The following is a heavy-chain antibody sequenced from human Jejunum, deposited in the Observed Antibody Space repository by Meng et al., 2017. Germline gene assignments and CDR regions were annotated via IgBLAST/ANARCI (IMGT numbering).Heavy chain of an antibody. Sequence: GGSLRLSCAASGFTFSSYWMSWVRQAPGKGLEWVANIKHDGGDKYYVDSVKGRFTISRDNAKNALYLQMNSLRAEDTAVYYRARGRGADYWGQGTLVTVSS. D-gene: IGHD1-26*01. CDR3: ARGRGADY. V-gene: IGHV3-7*01. CDR1: GFTFSSYW. J-gene: IGHJ4*02. CDR2: IKHDGGDK.